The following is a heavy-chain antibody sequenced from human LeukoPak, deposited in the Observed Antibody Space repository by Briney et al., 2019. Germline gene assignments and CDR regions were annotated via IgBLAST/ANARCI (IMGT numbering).Heavy chain of an antibody. D-gene: IGHD4/OR15-4a*01. CDR3: ARVWIWGYPPIGYDY. J-gene: IGHJ4*02. CDR1: GFTFSSYE. CDR2: ISSSGSTI. V-gene: IGHV3-48*03. Sequence: GGSLRLSCAASGFTFSSYEMNWVRQAPGKGLEWVSYISSSGSTIYYADSEKGRFTISRDNAKNSLYLQMNSLRAEDTAVYYCARVWIWGYPPIGYDYWGQGTLVTVSS.